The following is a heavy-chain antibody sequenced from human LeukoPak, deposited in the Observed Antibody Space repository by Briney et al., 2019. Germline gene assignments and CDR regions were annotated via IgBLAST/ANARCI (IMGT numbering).Heavy chain of an antibody. J-gene: IGHJ6*02. CDR3: ARVRSGWSAYYYYYGMDV. Sequence: SETLSLTCTVSGGSISSYYWSWIRQPPGKGLEWIGYIYYSGSTNYNPSLKSRVTISVDTSKNQFSLKLSSVTAADTAVYYCARVRSGWSAYYYYYGMDVWGQGTTVTVSS. CDR1: GGSISSYY. V-gene: IGHV4-59*12. CDR2: IYYSGST. D-gene: IGHD6-19*01.